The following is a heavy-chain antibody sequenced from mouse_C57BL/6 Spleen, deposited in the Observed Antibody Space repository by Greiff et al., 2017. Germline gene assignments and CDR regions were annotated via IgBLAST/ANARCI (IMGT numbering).Heavy chain of an antibody. V-gene: IGHV5-4*03. J-gene: IGHJ4*01. CDR1: GFTFSSYA. CDR2: ISDGGSYT. D-gene: IGHD2-10*02. CDR3: ARAWYGNLYYYAMDY. Sequence: EVKVEESGGGLVKPGGSLKLSCAASGFTFSSYAMSWVRQTPEKRLEWVATISDGGSYTYYPDNVKGRFTISRDNAKNNLYLQMSHLKSEDTAMYYCARAWYGNLYYYAMDYWGQGTSVTVSS.